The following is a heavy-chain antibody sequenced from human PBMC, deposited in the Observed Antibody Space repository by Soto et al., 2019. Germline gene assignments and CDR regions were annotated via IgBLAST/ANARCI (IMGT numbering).Heavy chain of an antibody. V-gene: IGHV3-23*01. Sequence: PGGSLRLSCAASGFTFSSYAMSWVRQAPGKGLEWVSAISGSGGSTYYADSVKGRFTISRDNSKNTLYLQMNSLRAEDTAVYYCAKGGKDFWSGGVAFDVWGQGTMVTVSS. J-gene: IGHJ3*01. CDR3: AKGGKDFWSGGVAFDV. D-gene: IGHD3-3*01. CDR2: ISGSGGST. CDR1: GFTFSSYA.